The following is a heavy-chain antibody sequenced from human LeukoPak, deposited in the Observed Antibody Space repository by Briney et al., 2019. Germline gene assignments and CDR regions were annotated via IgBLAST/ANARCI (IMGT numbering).Heavy chain of an antibody. CDR1: GYTFTSYG. V-gene: IGHV1-18*01. CDR2: ISAYNGNT. Sequence: ASVKVSCKASGYTFTSYGISWVRQAPGQGLEWMGWISAYNGNTNYAQKLQGRVTMTTDTSTSTAYMELRSLRSDDTAVYYCARDHIVVVPAARGDYRGQGTLVTVSS. D-gene: IGHD2-2*01. CDR3: ARDHIVVVPAARGDY. J-gene: IGHJ4*02.